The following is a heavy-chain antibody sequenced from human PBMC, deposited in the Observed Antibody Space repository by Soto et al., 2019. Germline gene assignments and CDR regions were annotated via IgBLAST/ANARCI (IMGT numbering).Heavy chain of an antibody. CDR3: VRQGIDYLHGLVDV. CDR1: SGPDRSHN. CDR2: VYYTGDT. D-gene: IGHD4-17*01. V-gene: IGHV4-59*08. Sequence: QVQLQQSGPRLVKPSETLSLTCTVSSGPDRSHNWGWIRQPPGRGLEWIGYVYYTGDTPYNPSLRGRVTISADPSTNDISLTLNSVTAADTAVYYCVRQGIDYLHGLVDVWGQGTTVSVSS. J-gene: IGHJ6*02.